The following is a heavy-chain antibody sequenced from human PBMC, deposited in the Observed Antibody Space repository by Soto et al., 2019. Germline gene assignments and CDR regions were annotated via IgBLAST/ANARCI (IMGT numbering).Heavy chain of an antibody. Sequence: QPGGSLRLSCAASGFTFSISGVHWVRQAPGKGLEWVALISYDGSNTYYADSVKGRFTISRDNSKNTLYLQMNSLRTGDTAVYHCAKDDSRYCDNTHCSSHLASSGQGTLVTVS. CDR1: GFTFSISG. CDR2: ISYDGSNT. D-gene: IGHD3-9*01. J-gene: IGHJ4*02. CDR3: AKDDSRYCDNTHCSSHLAS. V-gene: IGHV3-30*18.